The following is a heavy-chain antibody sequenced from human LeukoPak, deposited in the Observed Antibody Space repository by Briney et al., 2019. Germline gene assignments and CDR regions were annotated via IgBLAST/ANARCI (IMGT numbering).Heavy chain of an antibody. CDR3: VSFYETY. CDR2: ISHDGII. D-gene: IGHD2-2*01. Sequence: GGSLRLSCETAGFTFSSYVMHWVRRTPGKGLVWVSRISHDGIISYADSVKGRFTISRDNAKNTLTLQMNSLRVEDTAVYYCVSFYETYWGRGTLVTVSS. V-gene: IGHV3-74*01. CDR1: GFTFSSYV. J-gene: IGHJ4*02.